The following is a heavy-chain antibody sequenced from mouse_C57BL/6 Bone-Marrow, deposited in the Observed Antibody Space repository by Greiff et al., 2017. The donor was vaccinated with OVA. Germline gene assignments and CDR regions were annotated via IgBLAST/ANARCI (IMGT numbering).Heavy chain of an antibody. Sequence: QVQLQQPGAELVKPGASVKLSCKASGYTFTSYWMQWVKQRPGQGLEWIGEIDPSDSYTNYNQKFKGKATLTVDTSSSTAYMQLSSLTSEDSAVYYCARDYYGSSYRWYFDVWGTGTTVTVSS. CDR2: IDPSDSYT. V-gene: IGHV1-50*01. D-gene: IGHD1-1*01. CDR3: ARDYYGSSYRWYFDV. J-gene: IGHJ1*03. CDR1: GYTFTSYW.